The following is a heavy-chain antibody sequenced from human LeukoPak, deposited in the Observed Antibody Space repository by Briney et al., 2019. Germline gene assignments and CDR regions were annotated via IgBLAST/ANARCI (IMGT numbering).Heavy chain of an antibody. CDR1: GGTFSSYA. V-gene: IGHV1-69*05. Sequence: GASVKVSCKASGGTFSSYAISWVRQAPGQGLEWMGGIIPIFGTANYAQKFQGRVTITTDESTSTAYMELSSLRSEDTAVYYCARVVYSGYDFLSYSFDPWGQGTLVTVSS. J-gene: IGHJ5*02. D-gene: IGHD5-12*01. CDR3: ARVVYSGYDFLSYSFDP. CDR2: IIPIFGTA.